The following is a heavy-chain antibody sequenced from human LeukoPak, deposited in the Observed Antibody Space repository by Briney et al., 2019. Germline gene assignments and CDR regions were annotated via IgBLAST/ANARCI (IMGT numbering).Heavy chain of an antibody. V-gene: IGHV3-30*04. D-gene: IGHD3-10*02. J-gene: IGHJ6*04. CDR2: ISYDGSNK. Sequence: GGSLRLSCAASGFTFSSYAMHWVRQAPGKGLEGVAVISYDGSNKYYADSVKGRFTISRDNAKNSLYLQMNSLRAEDTAVYYCAELGITMIGGVWGKGTTVTISS. CDR1: GFTFSSYA. CDR3: AELGITMIGGV.